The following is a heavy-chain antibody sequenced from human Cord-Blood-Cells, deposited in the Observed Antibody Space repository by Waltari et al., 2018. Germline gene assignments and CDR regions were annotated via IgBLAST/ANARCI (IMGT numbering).Heavy chain of an antibody. D-gene: IGHD6-6*01. Sequence: QVQLVQSGAEVKKPGASVKVFCKASGYTFTSYAMHWVRQAPGQRLEWMGWINAGKGNTKYSQQFQGRVTITRDTSASTAYMELSSLRSEDTAVYYCARVPLAARQSEYWYFDLWGRGTLVTVSA. CDR3: ARVPLAARQSEYWYFDL. J-gene: IGHJ2*01. CDR2: INAGKGNT. V-gene: IGHV1-3*01. CDR1: GYTFTSYA.